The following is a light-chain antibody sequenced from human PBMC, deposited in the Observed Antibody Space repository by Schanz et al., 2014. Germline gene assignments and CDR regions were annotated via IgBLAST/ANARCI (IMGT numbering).Light chain of an antibody. J-gene: IGLJ3*02. CDR1: SSNIGAGYD. V-gene: IGLV1-40*01. Sequence: QSVLTQPPSVSGAPGQRVTISCSGSSSNIGAGYDVHWYQQLPGTAPKLLIYDNNSRPSGVPDRFSGSKSGTSASLAITGLQAEDEADYYCSSSSNILGLVFGGGTKLTVL. CDR2: DNN. CDR3: SSSSNILGLV.